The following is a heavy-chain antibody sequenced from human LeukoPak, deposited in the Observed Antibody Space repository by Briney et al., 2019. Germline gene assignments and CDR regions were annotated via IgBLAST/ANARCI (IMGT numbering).Heavy chain of an antibody. J-gene: IGHJ4*02. Sequence: PGGSLRLSCAASGFTFSTYGFHWVRQAPGKGLDWVAVIWYDGTIAYCGDSVKGRFTVSKDNSKNTLYLQMNSLRAEDTAVHYCARDWALTGFDYWGQGTLVTVSS. CDR1: GFTFSTYG. CDR2: IWYDGTIA. D-gene: IGHD3-9*01. CDR3: ARDWALTGFDY. V-gene: IGHV3-33*01.